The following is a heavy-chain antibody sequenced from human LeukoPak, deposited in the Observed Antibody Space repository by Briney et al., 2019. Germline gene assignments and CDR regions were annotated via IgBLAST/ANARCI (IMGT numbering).Heavy chain of an antibody. V-gene: IGHV1-46*04. J-gene: IGHJ4*02. CDR1: GYTFTSYH. Sequence: ASVKVSCKTSGYTFTSYHIHWVRQAPGQGLEWMGIVYFNSDSPTYAQKLQGRVTMTRDTSTSTVYMELTSLRSDDTAIYYCARDGGWDSFTFDYWGQGALVIVSS. D-gene: IGHD1-26*01. CDR3: ARDGGWDSFTFDY. CDR2: VYFNSDSP.